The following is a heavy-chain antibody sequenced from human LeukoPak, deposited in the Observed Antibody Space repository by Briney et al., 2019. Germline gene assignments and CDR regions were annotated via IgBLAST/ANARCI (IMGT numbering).Heavy chain of an antibody. V-gene: IGHV3-48*02. CDR2: ISSSSTI. D-gene: IGHD6-13*01. J-gene: IGHJ6*02. CDR1: GFTFSSYG. CDR3: ARDSRWHYYYYGMDV. Sequence: GGSLRLSCAASGFTFSSYGMNWVRQAPGKGLEWVSYISSSSTIYYADSVKGRFTISRDNAKNSLYLQMNCLRDEDTAVYYCARDSRWHYYYYGMDVWGQGSTVTVSS.